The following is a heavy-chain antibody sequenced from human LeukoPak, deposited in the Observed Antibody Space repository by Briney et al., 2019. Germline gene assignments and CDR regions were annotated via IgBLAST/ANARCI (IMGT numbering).Heavy chain of an antibody. CDR3: AREWTQHGGGGFYGMDV. Sequence: PGGSLRLSCAASGFTFSAYNMYWVRQAPGKGLEWVSYISGGSGGIYYADSAKGRFTISRDNAKNSLYLQMNSLRAEDTAVYYCAREWTQHGGGGFYGMDVWGQGTTDTVSS. CDR2: ISGGSGGI. J-gene: IGHJ6*02. V-gene: IGHV3-48*04. CDR1: GFTFSAYN. D-gene: IGHD2-15*01.